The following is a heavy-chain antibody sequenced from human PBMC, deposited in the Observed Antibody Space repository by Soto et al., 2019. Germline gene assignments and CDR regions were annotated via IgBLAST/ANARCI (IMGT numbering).Heavy chain of an antibody. Sequence: QVQLQESGPGLVKPSGTLSLTCAVSGGSISSSNWWSWVRQPPGKGLEWIGEIYHSGSTNYNPSLKSLVTISVDKSKNQFSLKLSSVTAADTAVYYCARWLAQAATPRVFDYWGQGTLVTVSS. CDR1: GGSISSSNW. V-gene: IGHV4-4*02. CDR3: ARWLAQAATPRVFDY. J-gene: IGHJ4*02. D-gene: IGHD2-15*01. CDR2: IYHSGST.